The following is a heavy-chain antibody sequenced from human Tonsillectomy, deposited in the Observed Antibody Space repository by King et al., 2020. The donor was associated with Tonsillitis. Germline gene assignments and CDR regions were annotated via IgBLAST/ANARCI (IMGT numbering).Heavy chain of an antibody. CDR2: SSSSSDYT. J-gene: IGHJ2*01. CDR1: GFTFSGYY. CDR3: ARVPTTVTTSYWYFDL. D-gene: IGHD4-17*01. V-gene: IGHV3-11*06. Sequence: VQLVESGGGLVKPGGSLRLSCAASGFTFSGYYMSWIRQAPGKGLEWVSYSSSSSDYTNYADSVKGRFTISRDNAKNSLFLQMNSLRAEDTAVYYCARVPTTVTTSYWYFDLWGRGTLVTVSS.